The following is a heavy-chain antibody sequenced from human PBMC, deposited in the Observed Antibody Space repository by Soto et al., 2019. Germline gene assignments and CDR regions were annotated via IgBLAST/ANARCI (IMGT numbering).Heavy chain of an antibody. Sequence: GGSRRLSCAASGFTFSSYGMHWVRQAPGKGLEWVAVIWYDGSNKYYADSVKGRFTISRDNSKNTLYLQMNSLRAEDTAVYYCALEGGSGSYFDYWGQGTLVTVSS. J-gene: IGHJ4*02. CDR3: ALEGGSGSYFDY. D-gene: IGHD3-10*01. V-gene: IGHV3-33*01. CDR1: GFTFSSYG. CDR2: IWYDGSNK.